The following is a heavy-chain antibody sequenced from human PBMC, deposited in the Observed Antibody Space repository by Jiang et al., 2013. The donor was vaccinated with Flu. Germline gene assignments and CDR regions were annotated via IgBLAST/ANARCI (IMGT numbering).Heavy chain of an antibody. CDR2: IIPILGIA. D-gene: IGHD3-10*01. J-gene: IGHJ6*02. Sequence: SGAEVKKPGSSVKVSCKASGGAFSSYAISWVRQAPGQGLEWMGRIIPILGIANYAQKFQGRVTITADKSTSTAYMELSSLRSEDTAVYYCARDVQAGLWFREGPYDGMDVWGQGTTVTVSS. CDR1: GGAFSSYA. V-gene: IGHV1-69*04. CDR3: ARDVQAGLWFREGPYDGMDV.